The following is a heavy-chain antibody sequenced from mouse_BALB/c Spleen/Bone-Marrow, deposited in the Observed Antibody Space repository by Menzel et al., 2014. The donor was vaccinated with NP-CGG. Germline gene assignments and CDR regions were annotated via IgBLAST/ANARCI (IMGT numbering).Heavy chain of an antibody. J-gene: IGHJ2*01. V-gene: IGHV1-87*01. CDR3: AREGGY. CDR1: GYIFTSYW. CDR2: IYPGGGDT. Sequence: QVQLKQSGAELARPGASVKLSCKASGYIFTSYWMQWVKQRPGQGLEWIGAIYPGGGDTRYTQKFKGEATLTADKSSSTAYMQLSSLASEDSAVYYCAREGGYWGQGTTLTVSS.